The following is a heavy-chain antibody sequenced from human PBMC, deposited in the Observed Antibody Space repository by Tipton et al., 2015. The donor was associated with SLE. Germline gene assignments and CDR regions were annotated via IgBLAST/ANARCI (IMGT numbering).Heavy chain of an antibody. D-gene: IGHD6-13*01. J-gene: IGHJ4*02. CDR2: IYYRGST. Sequence: TLSLTCTVSGGSIGSSSYYWGWIRQPPGKGLEWIGSIYYRGSTYYNPSLKSRVTISVDTSKNQFSLKLNSVTAADTAVYYCARLRYGSSRHGIDYWGQGTLVTVSS. V-gene: IGHV4-39*07. CDR3: ARLRYGSSRHGIDY. CDR1: GGSIGSSSYY.